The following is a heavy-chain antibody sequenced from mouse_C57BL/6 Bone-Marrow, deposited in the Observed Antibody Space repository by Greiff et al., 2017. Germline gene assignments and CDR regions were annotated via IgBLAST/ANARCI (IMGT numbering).Heavy chain of an antibody. Sequence: EVQLQQSGPELVKPGASVKISCKASGYTFTDYYMNWVKQSHGKSLEWIGDINPNNGGTSYNQKFKGKATLTVDKSSSTAYMALRSLTSEDSAVYYCARWGTEVATPYDYAMDYWGQGTSVTVSS. D-gene: IGHD1-1*01. CDR1: GYTFTDYY. V-gene: IGHV1-26*01. J-gene: IGHJ4*01. CDR2: INPNNGGT. CDR3: ARWGTEVATPYDYAMDY.